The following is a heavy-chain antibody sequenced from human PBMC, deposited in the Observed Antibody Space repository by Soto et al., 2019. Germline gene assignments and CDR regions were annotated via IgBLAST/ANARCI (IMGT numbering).Heavy chain of an antibody. CDR2: IYYSGST. CDR1: GGSISSGGYY. V-gene: IGHV4-31*03. J-gene: IGHJ3*02. D-gene: IGHD3-16*01. Sequence: QVQLQESGPGLVKPSQTLSLTCTVSGGSISSGGYYWSWIRQHPGKGLEWIGYIYYSGSTYYNQSRKSRVTISVDTSKNQFSLKLSSVTAADTAVYYCAREMLDDPGGLLDIWGQGTMVTVSS. CDR3: AREMLDDPGGLLDI.